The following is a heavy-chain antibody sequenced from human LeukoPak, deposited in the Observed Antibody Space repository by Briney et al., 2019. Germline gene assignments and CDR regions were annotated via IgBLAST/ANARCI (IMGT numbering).Heavy chain of an antibody. CDR2: ISGSGDNT. CDR1: GFTFSSYA. V-gene: IGHV3-23*01. J-gene: IGHJ4*02. Sequence: PGGSLRLSCAASGFTFSSYAMSWARQAPGKGLEWVSGISGSGDNTYYADSVKGRFTISRDNSKNTLYVQVNSLGTEDTAAYYCAKGSYYDSSGPFYFDYWGQGTLVTVSS. CDR3: AKGSYYDSSGPFYFDY. D-gene: IGHD3-22*01.